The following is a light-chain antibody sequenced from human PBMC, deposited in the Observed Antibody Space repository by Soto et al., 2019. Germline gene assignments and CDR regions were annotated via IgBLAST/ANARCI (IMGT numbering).Light chain of an antibody. CDR2: DAS. CDR3: QQYNSYWT. Sequence: DIQMTQSPSTLSASVGDRITITCRASPNIGNRLAWYQQKPGKAPKVLIYDASSLESGVPSRFSGSGSGTDFILTISSLQPDDSATYYCQQYNSYWTFGQGTKV. V-gene: IGKV1-5*01. J-gene: IGKJ1*01. CDR1: PNIGNR.